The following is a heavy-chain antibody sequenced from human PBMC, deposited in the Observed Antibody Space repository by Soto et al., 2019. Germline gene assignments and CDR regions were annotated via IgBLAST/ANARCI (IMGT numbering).Heavy chain of an antibody. CDR2: IYYSGST. J-gene: IGHJ6*02. D-gene: IGHD2-2*02. V-gene: IGHV4-31*03. Sequence: SETLSLTCTVSGGSISSGGYYWSWIRQHPGKGLEWIGYIYYSGSTYYNPSLKSRVTISVDTSKNQFSLKLSSVTAADTAVYYCARGAVLGYCSSTSCHKNGMDVWGQGTTVTVS. CDR1: GGSISSGGYY. CDR3: ARGAVLGYCSSTSCHKNGMDV.